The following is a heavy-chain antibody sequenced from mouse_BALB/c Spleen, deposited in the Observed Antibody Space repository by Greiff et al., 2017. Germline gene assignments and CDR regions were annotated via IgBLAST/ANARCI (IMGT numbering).Heavy chain of an antibody. CDR3: ARLGHYGSRHWYFYV. CDR2: IYPGDGDT. CDR1: GYTFTSYW. J-gene: IGHJ1*01. D-gene: IGHD1-1*01. Sequence: QVHVKQSGAELARPGASVKLSCKASGYTFTSYWMQWVKQRPGQGLEWIGAIYPGDGDTRYTQKFKGKATLTADKSSSTAYMQLSSLASEDSAVYYCARLGHYGSRHWYFYVWGAGTTVTVSS. V-gene: IGHV1-87*01.